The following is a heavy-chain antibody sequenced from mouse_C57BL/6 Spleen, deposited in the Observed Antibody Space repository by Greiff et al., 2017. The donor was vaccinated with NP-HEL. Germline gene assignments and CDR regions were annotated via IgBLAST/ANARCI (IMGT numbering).Heavy chain of an antibody. J-gene: IGHJ2*01. CDR3: ARGNYWY. D-gene: IGHD1-1*02. CDR1: GYTFTDYY. Sequence: EVQLQQSGPELVKPGASVKISCKASGYTFTDYYMNWVKQSHGKSLEWIGDINPNNGGTSYNQKFKGKATLTVDKSSSTAYMELRSLTSEDSAVYYCARGNYWYWGQGTTLTVSS. V-gene: IGHV1-26*01. CDR2: INPNNGGT.